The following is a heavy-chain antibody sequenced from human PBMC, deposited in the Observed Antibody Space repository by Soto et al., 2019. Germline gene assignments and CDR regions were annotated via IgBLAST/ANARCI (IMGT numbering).Heavy chain of an antibody. J-gene: IGHJ4*02. CDR1: GYTFTNYG. CDR2: INPYNAKT. CDR3: ARGSSPVDFDS. D-gene: IGHD6-13*01. V-gene: IGHV1-18*01. Sequence: GAAVKLSCKTSGYTFTNYGINWVRQAPGQGLEWMAWINPYNAKTSSAQRPQGRVSMTTDPSTSAAYMDLRSLRSDDTAVYYCARGSSPVDFDSWGRGTLVTVSS.